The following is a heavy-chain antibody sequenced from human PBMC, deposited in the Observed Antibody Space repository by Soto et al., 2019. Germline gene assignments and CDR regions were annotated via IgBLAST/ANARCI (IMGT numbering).Heavy chain of an antibody. V-gene: IGHV1-18*04. CDR3: ARWPTVTTYFDYYFDY. D-gene: IGHD4-4*01. Sequence: ASVKVSCKASGYTFTSYGISWVRQAPGQGLEWMGWISAYNGNTNYAQKLQGRVTMTTDTSTSTAYMELRSLRSDDTAVYYCARWPTVTTYFDYYFDYWGQGTLVTVSS. CDR2: ISAYNGNT. J-gene: IGHJ4*02. CDR1: GYTFTSYG.